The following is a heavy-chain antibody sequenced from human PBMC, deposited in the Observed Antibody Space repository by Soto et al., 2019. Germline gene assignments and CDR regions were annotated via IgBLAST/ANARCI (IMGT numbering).Heavy chain of an antibody. Sequence: QVQLVQSGAEVKKPGSSVKVSYKASGGTFSSYAISWVRQAPGQGLEWMGGIIPIFGTANYAQKFQGRVTITADESTSTAYMELSSLRSEDTAVYYCARALGSYYDSSGYTNWFDPWGQGTLVTVSS. J-gene: IGHJ5*02. V-gene: IGHV1-69*01. D-gene: IGHD3-22*01. CDR3: ARALGSYYDSSGYTNWFDP. CDR1: GGTFSSYA. CDR2: IIPIFGTA.